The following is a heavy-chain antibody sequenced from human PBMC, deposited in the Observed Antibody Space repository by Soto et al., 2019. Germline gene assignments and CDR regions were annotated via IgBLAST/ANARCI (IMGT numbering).Heavy chain of an antibody. CDR1: GFTFSSYW. D-gene: IGHD5-18*01. J-gene: IGHJ6*02. Sequence: EVQLVESGGGLVQPGGSLRLSCAASGFTFSSYWMHWVRQAPGKGLVWVSRIKTDGSSTSYADSVRGRFTISRDNAKNTLYLQMNSLRHEDTAVYYCARGIRNYYGTDVWGQGTTVSVSS. CDR2: IKTDGSST. CDR3: ARGIRNYYGTDV. V-gene: IGHV3-74*01.